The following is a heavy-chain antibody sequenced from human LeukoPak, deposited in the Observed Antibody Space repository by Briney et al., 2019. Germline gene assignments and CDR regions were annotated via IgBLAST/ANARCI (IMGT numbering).Heavy chain of an antibody. J-gene: IGHJ4*02. D-gene: IGHD4-17*01. CDR3: ARLNFGDDY. CDR1: GVNVGSKH. CDR2: IYHGGDS. Sequence: GGSLRLSCAASGVNVGSKHMNWVRQPPGKGLEWVSGIYHGGDSYYDNSLKGRFIIPRDVSKNTVFLQISGLRDEDTAVYYCARLNFGDDYRGQGALVTVSS. V-gene: IGHV3-53*01.